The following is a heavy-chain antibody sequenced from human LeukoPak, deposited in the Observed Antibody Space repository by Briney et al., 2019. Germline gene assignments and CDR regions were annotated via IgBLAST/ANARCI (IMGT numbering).Heavy chain of an antibody. Sequence: SETLSLTCTVSGGSISSGDYYWSWIRQPPGKGLEWIGYIYYSGSTYYNPSLKSRVTISVDTSKNQFSLKLSSVTAADTAVYYCARGFQTYYYMDVWGKGTTVTVSS. J-gene: IGHJ6*03. V-gene: IGHV4-30-4*02. CDR2: IYYSGST. CDR3: ARGFQTYYYMDV. CDR1: GGSISSGDYY.